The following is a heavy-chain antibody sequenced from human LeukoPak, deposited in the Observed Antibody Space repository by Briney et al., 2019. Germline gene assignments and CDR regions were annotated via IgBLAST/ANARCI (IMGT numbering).Heavy chain of an antibody. CDR2: ISYDGSNK. Sequence: GGSLRLSCAASGFTFSSYAMPWVRQAPGKGLEWVAVISYDGSNKYYADSVKGRFTISRDNSKNTLYLQMNSLRAEDTAVYYCARVQRYSSGWFDAFDIWGQGTMVTVSS. CDR1: GFTFSSYA. D-gene: IGHD6-19*01. CDR3: ARVQRYSSGWFDAFDI. V-gene: IGHV3-30-3*01. J-gene: IGHJ3*02.